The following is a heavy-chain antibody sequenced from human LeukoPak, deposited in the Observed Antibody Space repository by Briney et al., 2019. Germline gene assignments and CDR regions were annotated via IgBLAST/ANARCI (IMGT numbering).Heavy chain of an antibody. Sequence: SETLSLTCAVYGGSFSGYYWSWLRQPPGKGLEGIGEINHSGSTNYNPSLKSRVTISVDTSKNQFSLKLSSVTAADTAVYYCANSGGSSSNWFDPWGQGTLVTVSS. CDR1: GGSFSGYY. V-gene: IGHV4-34*01. CDR2: INHSGST. CDR3: ANSGGSSSNWFDP. D-gene: IGHD2-15*01. J-gene: IGHJ5*02.